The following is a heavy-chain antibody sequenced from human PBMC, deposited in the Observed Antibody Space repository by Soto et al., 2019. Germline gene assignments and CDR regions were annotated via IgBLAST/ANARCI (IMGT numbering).Heavy chain of an antibody. J-gene: IGHJ6*03. CDR1: GFSLSNARMG. D-gene: IGHD6-19*01. V-gene: IGHV2-26*01. CDR2: IFSNDEK. Sequence: SGPTLVNPTETLTLTCTVSGFSLSNARMGVSWIRQPPGKALEWLAHIFSNDEKSYSTSLKSRLTISKDTSKSQVVLTMTNMDPVDTATYYCARITIAVAGTMGPYYYMDVWGKGTTVTVSS. CDR3: ARITIAVAGTMGPYYYMDV.